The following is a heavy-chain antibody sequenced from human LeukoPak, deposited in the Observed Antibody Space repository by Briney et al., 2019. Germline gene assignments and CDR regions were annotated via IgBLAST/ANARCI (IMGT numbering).Heavy chain of an antibody. CDR2: IKEDGSEK. CDR3: VISKGPGLAAY. J-gene: IGHJ4*02. CDR1: GFTFSSYW. D-gene: IGHD6-13*01. V-gene: IGHV3-7*01. Sequence: GGSPRLSCAASGFTFSSYWMSWVRQTPGKGLEWVANIKEDGSEKNYVDSVKGRFTISRDNAKNSLFLQMNSLRVEDTAVYYCVISKGPGLAAYWGQGTLVTVSS.